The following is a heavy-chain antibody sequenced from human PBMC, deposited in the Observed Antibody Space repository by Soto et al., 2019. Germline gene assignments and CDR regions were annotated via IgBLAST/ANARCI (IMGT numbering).Heavy chain of an antibody. J-gene: IGHJ3*02. Sequence: PSETLSLTCTVSGGSISSPTHCWGWIRQPPGKGLEWIASIYYSGNTYHNPSLKSRVTVYVDTSKNQFSLKLSSVTAADTAVYYCARAWYYYDISGYSAFGAFDIWGQGTMVT. V-gene: IGHV4-39*01. D-gene: IGHD3-22*01. CDR2: IYYSGNT. CDR3: ARAWYYYDISGYSAFGAFDI. CDR1: GGSISSPTHC.